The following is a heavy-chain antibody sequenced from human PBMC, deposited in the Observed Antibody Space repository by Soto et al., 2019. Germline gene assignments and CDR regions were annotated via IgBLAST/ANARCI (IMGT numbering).Heavy chain of an antibody. V-gene: IGHV3-30*18. CDR2: ISYDGSNK. CDR3: AKDRYSSGWFSGYYYGVAV. J-gene: IGHJ6*02. Sequence: GGSLRLPWAASGFTFSRYGMHWVRQAPGKGLDWVALISYDGSNKYYADSVKGRFTISRDNSKNTLSLQVSSLRPEDTAVYYCAKDRYSSGWFSGYYYGVAVWGQGTTVTVSS. CDR1: GFTFSRYG. D-gene: IGHD6-19*01.